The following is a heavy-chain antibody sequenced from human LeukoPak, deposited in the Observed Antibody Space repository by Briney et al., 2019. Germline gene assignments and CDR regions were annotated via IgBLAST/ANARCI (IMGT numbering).Heavy chain of an antibody. J-gene: IGHJ3*02. D-gene: IGHD3-16*01. CDR1: GFTFSSYA. CDR2: ISYDGSNK. Sequence: GGSLRLSCAASGFTFSSYAMHWVRQAPGKGLEWVAVISYDGSNKYYADSVKGRFTISRDNSKNTLYLQMNSLRAEDTAVYYCARGGGHAFDIWGQGTMVTVSS. CDR3: ARGGGHAFDI. V-gene: IGHV3-30-3*01.